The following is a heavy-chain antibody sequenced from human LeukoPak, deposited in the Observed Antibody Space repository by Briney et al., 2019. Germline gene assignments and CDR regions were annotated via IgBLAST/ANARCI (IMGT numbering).Heavy chain of an antibody. CDR1: GFTFSSYG. D-gene: IGHD4-17*01. CDR3: ASYLDYGDYVLLGHYYGMDV. V-gene: IGHV3-30*02. J-gene: IGHJ6*02. Sequence: TGGSLRLSCAASGFTFSSYGMHWVRQAPGKGLEWVAFIRYDGSNKYYADSVKGRFTISRDNSKNTLYLQMNSLRAEDTAVYYCASYLDYGDYVLLGHYYGMDVWGQGTTVTVSS. CDR2: IRYDGSNK.